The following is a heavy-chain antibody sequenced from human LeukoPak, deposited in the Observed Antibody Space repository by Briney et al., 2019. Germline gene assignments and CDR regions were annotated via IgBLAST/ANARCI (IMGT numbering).Heavy chain of an antibody. CDR3: AKDSAFYYIDV. Sequence: GGSLRLPWAASGFTFNNYGLHWFARPPAKGWEGVAFIRYNGNNQYYADSVKGRFTISRDNSKNTLYLQMNSLKGDDTAVYYCAKDSAFYYIDVWGKGTTVIISS. D-gene: IGHD3-10*01. J-gene: IGHJ6*03. V-gene: IGHV3-30*02. CDR2: IRYNGNNQ. CDR1: GFTFNNYG.